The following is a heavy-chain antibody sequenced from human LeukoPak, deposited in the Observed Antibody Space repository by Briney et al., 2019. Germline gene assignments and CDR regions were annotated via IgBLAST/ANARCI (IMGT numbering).Heavy chain of an antibody. CDR2: INHSGTT. J-gene: IGHJ4*02. CDR3: ARGEASSGWFVY. CDR1: GGSFSGYY. V-gene: IGHV4-34*01. D-gene: IGHD6-19*01. Sequence: SETLSLTCAVYGGSFSGYYWSWIRQPPGKGLEWIGEINHSGTTNYNPSLKSRVIISVETSKNQFSLMLSPVTGADTAVYYCARGEASSGWFVYWGQGTLVTVSS.